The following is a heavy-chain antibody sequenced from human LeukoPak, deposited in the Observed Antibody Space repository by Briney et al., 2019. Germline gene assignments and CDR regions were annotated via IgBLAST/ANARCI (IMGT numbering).Heavy chain of an antibody. D-gene: IGHD2-15*01. Sequence: GESLKISCKGSGYSFTTYWIGWVRQMPGKGLEWKGIIYPGDSNTRYSPSFQGQVTISADKSLSTAYLQWSSLKASDTAMYYCARRGYCSGGSCYSAPLDYWGQGTLVTVSS. CDR2: IYPGDSNT. CDR1: GYSFTTYW. V-gene: IGHV5-51*01. J-gene: IGHJ4*02. CDR3: ARRGYCSGGSCYSAPLDY.